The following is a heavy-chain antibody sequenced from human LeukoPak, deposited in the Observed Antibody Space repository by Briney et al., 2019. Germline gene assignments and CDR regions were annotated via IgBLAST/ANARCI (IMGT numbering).Heavy chain of an antibody. CDR1: GLTFSTYA. CDR2: ISGSGIST. D-gene: IGHD5-24*01. Sequence: PGGSLRLSCAASGLTFSTYAMSWVRQAPGKGLEWVSAISGSGISTFYADSVKGRFTISRDNSKNTLYLQMNSLRAEDTVVYYCAKGVGDGYNYGAFDIWGQGTMVTVSS. V-gene: IGHV3-23*01. J-gene: IGHJ3*02. CDR3: AKGVGDGYNYGAFDI.